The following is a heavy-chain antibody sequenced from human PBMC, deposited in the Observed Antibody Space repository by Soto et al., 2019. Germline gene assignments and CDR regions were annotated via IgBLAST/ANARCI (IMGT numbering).Heavy chain of an antibody. CDR3: ARAAYGDYPGGAFDI. CDR1: GYTFTSYY. Sequence: ASVKVSCKASGYTFTSYYMHWVRQAPGQGLEWMGIINPSGGSTSYAQKFQGRVTMTRDTSTSTVYMELSSLRSEDTAVYYCARAAYGDYPGGAFDIWGQGTMVTVSS. CDR2: INPSGGST. J-gene: IGHJ3*02. D-gene: IGHD4-17*01. V-gene: IGHV1-46*03.